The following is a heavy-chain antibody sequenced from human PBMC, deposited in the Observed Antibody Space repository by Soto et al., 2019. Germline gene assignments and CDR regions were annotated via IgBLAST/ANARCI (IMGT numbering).Heavy chain of an antibody. D-gene: IGHD2-2*01. CDR1: GFTFSSYS. Sequence: GGSLRLSCAASGFTFSSYSMNWVRQAPGKGLEWVSYISSSSSTIYYADSVKGRFTISRDNAKNSLYLQMNSLRDEDTAVYYCARDISSTSDQYYFDYWGQGTLVTVSS. J-gene: IGHJ4*02. V-gene: IGHV3-48*02. CDR3: ARDISSTSDQYYFDY. CDR2: ISSSSSTI.